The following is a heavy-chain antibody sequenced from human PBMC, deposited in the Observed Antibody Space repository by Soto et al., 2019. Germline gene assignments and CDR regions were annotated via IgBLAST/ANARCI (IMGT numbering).Heavy chain of an antibody. CDR3: ARASVIAAAGTDYYYGMDV. J-gene: IGHJ6*02. CDR2: IYYSGST. Sequence: SETLSLTCTVSGGSVSSGSYYWSWIRQPPGKGLEWIGYIYYSGSTNYNPSLKSRVTISVDTSKNQFSLKLSSVTAADTAVYYCARASVIAAAGTDYYYGMDVWDQGTTVTVSS. D-gene: IGHD6-13*01. CDR1: GGSVSSGSYY. V-gene: IGHV4-61*01.